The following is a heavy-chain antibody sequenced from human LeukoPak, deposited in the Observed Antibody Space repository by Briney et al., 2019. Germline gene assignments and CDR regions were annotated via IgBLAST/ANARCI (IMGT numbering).Heavy chain of an antibody. CDR1: GFTFSHAW. V-gene: IGHV3-15*01. CDR2: IKSKTDGGTT. Sequence: GGSLRLSCAASGFTFSHAWMTWVRQAPGKGLEWVGRIKSKTDGGTTDYAAPVKGRFTISRDDPKNTLYLQMNSLKIEDTAVYYCTTEDIVVVVGAYDPWGQGTLVTVSS. D-gene: IGHD2-15*01. CDR3: TTEDIVVVVGAYDP. J-gene: IGHJ5*02.